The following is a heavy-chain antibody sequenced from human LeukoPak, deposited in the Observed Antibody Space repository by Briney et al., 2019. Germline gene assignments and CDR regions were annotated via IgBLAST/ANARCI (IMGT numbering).Heavy chain of an antibody. CDR2: INTDGSST. J-gene: IGHJ6*03. CDR3: ARDYSSSWYYYYYYMDV. V-gene: IGHV3-74*01. Sequence: GGSLRPSCAASGFTFSSYWMHWVRQAPGKGLVWVSRINTDGSSTSYADSVKGRFTISRDNAKNTLYLQMNSLRAEDTAVYYCARDYSSSWYYYYYYMDVWGKGTTVTVSS. CDR1: GFTFSSYW. D-gene: IGHD6-13*01.